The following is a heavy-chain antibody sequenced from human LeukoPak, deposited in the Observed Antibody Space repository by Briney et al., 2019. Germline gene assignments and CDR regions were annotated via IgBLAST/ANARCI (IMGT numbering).Heavy chain of an antibody. Sequence: SETLSLTCGVYGGSFSGYYWSWIRQPPGKGLEWIGEINHSGSTNYNPSLKSRVTISVDTSKNQFSLKLSSVTAADTAVYYCARGQNWGSYFDYWGQGTLVTVSS. CDR1: GGSFSGYY. J-gene: IGHJ4*02. CDR3: ARGQNWGSYFDY. D-gene: IGHD7-27*01. V-gene: IGHV4-34*01. CDR2: INHSGST.